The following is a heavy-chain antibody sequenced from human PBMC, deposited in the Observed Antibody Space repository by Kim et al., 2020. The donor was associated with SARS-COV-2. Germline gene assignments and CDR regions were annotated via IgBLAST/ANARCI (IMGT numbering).Heavy chain of an antibody. D-gene: IGHD3-22*01. V-gene: IGHV3-23*03. CDR3: AKDHQNYYDSSGYYEPTYYFDF. CDR2: IYSGSGNT. J-gene: IGHJ4*02. Sequence: VGSLRLSCAASGFTFSNYAMNWVRQAPGKGLEWVSVIYSGSGNTYYANSVEGRFTISRDNSENTLYLHMNSLRVEDTAVYYCAKDHQNYYDSSGYYEPTYYFDFWGQGTLVTVSS. CDR1: GFTFSNYA.